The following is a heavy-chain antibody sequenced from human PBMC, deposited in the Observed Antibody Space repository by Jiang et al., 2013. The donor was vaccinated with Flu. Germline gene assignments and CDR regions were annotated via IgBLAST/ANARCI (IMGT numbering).Heavy chain of an antibody. CDR2: ISAYNGNT. V-gene: IGHV1-18*01. J-gene: IGHJ4*02. D-gene: IGHD6-19*01. CDR3: ARGGKYSSGWYVGY. Sequence: NWVRQAPGQGPEWMGWISAYNGNTSYAQRLQGRVTMTTDTSTSTAYMELRSLRSDDTAVFYCARGGKYSSGWYVGYWGQGTLVTVSS.